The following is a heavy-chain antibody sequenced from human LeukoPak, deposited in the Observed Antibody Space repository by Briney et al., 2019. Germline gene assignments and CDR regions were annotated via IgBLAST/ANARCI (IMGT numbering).Heavy chain of an antibody. Sequence: SETLSLTCAVYGGSFSGYYWSWIRQPPGKGLEWIGEINHSGSTNYNPSLKSRVTISVDTSKNQFSLKLSSVTAADTAVYYCARGFSGSFYYYYYMDVWGKGTTVTVSS. V-gene: IGHV4-34*01. CDR1: GGSFSGYY. J-gene: IGHJ6*03. CDR2: INHSGST. D-gene: IGHD1-26*01. CDR3: ARGFSGSFYYYYYMDV.